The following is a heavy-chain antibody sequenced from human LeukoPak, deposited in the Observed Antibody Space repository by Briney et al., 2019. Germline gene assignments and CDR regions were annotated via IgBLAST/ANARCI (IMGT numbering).Heavy chain of an antibody. CDR2: IFSNGDT. V-gene: IGHV3-53*01. CDR1: EFTVSRNY. Sequence: GGSLRLSCTASEFTVSRNYMLWVRQAPGKGLEWVSLIFSNGDTHYADSVKGRFTISRDTSKNTVSLQMNSLRVEDTAMYYCTSDRMNYWGQGTLVTVSS. CDR3: TSDRMNY. J-gene: IGHJ4*02.